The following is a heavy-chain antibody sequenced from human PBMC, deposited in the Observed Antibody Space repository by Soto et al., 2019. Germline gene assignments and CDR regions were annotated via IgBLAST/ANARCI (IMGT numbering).Heavy chain of an antibody. V-gene: IGHV3-23*01. CDR3: AKDRGTGDYGVNAVDI. D-gene: IGHD7-27*01. CDR2: ISGRGENT. CDR1: GFTFSVFA. J-gene: IGHJ3*02. Sequence: DVQLLESGGGLVQPGGSLRLSCAASGFTFSVFAMSWVRQAPGKGLELVSTISGRGENTYYADSVKGRFTISRDYSKNALNLQMSSLRGENTAVYYCAKDRGTGDYGVNAVDIWGQGTMVTVAS.